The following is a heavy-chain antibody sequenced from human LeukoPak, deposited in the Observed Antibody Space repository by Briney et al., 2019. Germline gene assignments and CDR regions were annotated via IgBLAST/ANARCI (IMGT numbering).Heavy chain of an antibody. V-gene: IGHV4-39*01. D-gene: IGHD3-10*01. CDR1: SDSISSNNNY. Sequence: PSETLSLTCTVSSDSISSNNNYWAWIRQPPGKGLEWIGSINYSGSTYYNPSLKSRVTMAVDASKNQFSLRLSSVTVADTAVFYCARRVRYGSASFEFDNWGQGTLVTVSS. CDR3: ARRVRYGSASFEFDN. J-gene: IGHJ4*02. CDR2: INYSGST.